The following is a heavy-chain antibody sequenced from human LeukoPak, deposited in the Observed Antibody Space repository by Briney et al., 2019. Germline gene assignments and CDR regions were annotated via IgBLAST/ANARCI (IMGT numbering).Heavy chain of an antibody. V-gene: IGHV4-59*01. D-gene: IGHD6-13*01. CDR3: ARVTGYVMEDYFDY. J-gene: IGHJ4*02. Sequence: KASETLSLTCTVSGGSISSYYWSWIRQPPGKGVEWIGYIYYSGSTNYNPSLKSRVTISVDTSRNQFSLRLSSVTAADTAVYYCARVTGYVMEDYFDYWGQGTLVTVSS. CDR1: GGSISSYY. CDR2: IYYSGST.